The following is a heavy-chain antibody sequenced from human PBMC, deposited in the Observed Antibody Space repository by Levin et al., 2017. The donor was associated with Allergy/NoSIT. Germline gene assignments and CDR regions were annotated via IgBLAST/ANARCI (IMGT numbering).Heavy chain of an antibody. CDR1: GFSLSTFG. V-gene: IGHV3-33*01. D-gene: IGHD6-13*01. CDR2: IWYDGTNK. CDR3: MRDVTAAYDTDC. J-gene: IGHJ4*02. Sequence: RSGGSLRLSCAASGFSLSTFGIHWVRQAPGKGLEWVGVIWYDGTNKYYADSVKGRFSISRDNSNHTAYLQMNSLRVEDTAVYYCMRDVTAAYDTDCWGQGALVTVSS.